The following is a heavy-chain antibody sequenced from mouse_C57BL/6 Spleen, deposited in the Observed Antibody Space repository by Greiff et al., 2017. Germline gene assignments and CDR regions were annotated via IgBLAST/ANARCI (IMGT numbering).Heavy chain of an antibody. CDR3: ARNYGSSSYFDY. V-gene: IGHV1-82*01. J-gene: IGHJ2*01. Sequence: VKLQESGPELVKPGASVKISCKASGYAFSSSWMNWVKQRPGKGLEWIGRIYPGDGDTNYNGKFKGKATLTADTSSSTAYMQLSSLTSEDSAVYFCARNYGSSSYFDYWGQGTTLTVSS. D-gene: IGHD1-1*01. CDR2: IYPGDGDT. CDR1: GYAFSSSW.